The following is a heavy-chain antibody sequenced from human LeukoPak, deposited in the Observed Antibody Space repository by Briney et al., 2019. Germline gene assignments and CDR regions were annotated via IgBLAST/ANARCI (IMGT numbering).Heavy chain of an antibody. CDR1: GGSISSGSYY. D-gene: IGHD3-10*01. Sequence: PSETLSLTCTVSGGSISSGSYYWSWIRQPAGKGLEWIRRIYTSGSTNYNPSLKSRVTISVDTSKNQFSLKLSSVTAADTAVYYCARVGSEAGNYYYYGMDVWGQGTTVTVSS. J-gene: IGHJ6*02. V-gene: IGHV4-61*02. CDR3: ARVGSEAGNYYYYGMDV. CDR2: IYTSGST.